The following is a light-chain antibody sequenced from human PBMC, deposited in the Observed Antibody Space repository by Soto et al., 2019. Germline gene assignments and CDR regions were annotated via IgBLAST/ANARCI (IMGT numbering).Light chain of an antibody. J-gene: IGKJ5*01. CDR3: QQRKNWPPIT. Sequence: ETVLTQSPATLSLSPGERATLSCRASQSVERYLAWYQQKPGQAPRLLIYDTSNRATGIPARFSGSGSGTDFTLTISSLEPEDFAVYYCQQRKNWPPITFGQGTRLEIK. CDR2: DTS. V-gene: IGKV3-11*01. CDR1: QSVERY.